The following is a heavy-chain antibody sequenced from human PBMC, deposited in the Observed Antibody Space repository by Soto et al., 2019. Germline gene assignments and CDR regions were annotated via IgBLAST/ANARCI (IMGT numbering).Heavy chain of an antibody. CDR2: IYYSGST. D-gene: IGHD3-9*01. V-gene: IGHV4-59*01. J-gene: IGHJ4*02. CDR1: GGSISSYY. Sequence: SETLSLTCTVSGGSISSYYWSWIRQPPGKGLEWIGYIYYSGSTNYNPSLKSRVTISVDTSKNQFSLKLSSVTAADTAVYYCARVVGGRLTGYYFDYWGQGTLVTVSS. CDR3: ARVVGGRLTGYYFDY.